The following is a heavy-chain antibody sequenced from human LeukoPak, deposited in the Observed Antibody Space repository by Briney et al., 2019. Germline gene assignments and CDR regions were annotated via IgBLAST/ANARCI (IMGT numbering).Heavy chain of an antibody. CDR1: GGSISSYY. V-gene: IGHV4-59*01. CDR2: IYYSGST. J-gene: IGHJ6*03. Sequence: SETLSLTCTVSGGSISSYYWSWIRQPPGKGLEWIGYIYYSGSTNYNPSLKSRVSMSVDTSKNQFSLKLSSVTAADTAVYYCARGSGYDSEGYYYYYYMDVWGKGTTVTISS. CDR3: ARGSGYDSEGYYYYYYMDV. D-gene: IGHD5-12*01.